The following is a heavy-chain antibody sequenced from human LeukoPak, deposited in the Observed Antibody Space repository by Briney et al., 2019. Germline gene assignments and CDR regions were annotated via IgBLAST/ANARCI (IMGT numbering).Heavy chain of an antibody. CDR1: GYTVTKYY. CDR2: INPHSGGR. Sequence: ASGKVSCKGSGYTVTKYYMHWVGQAHGQGLEWMGWINPHSGGRDHAKKFQGRGTITRHTSITTAYIELSRLRSDDTAVYYCARDMDSGPDFFDYWGLGTLVTVSS. J-gene: IGHJ4*02. CDR3: ARDMDSGPDFFDY. V-gene: IGHV1-2*02. D-gene: IGHD1-26*01.